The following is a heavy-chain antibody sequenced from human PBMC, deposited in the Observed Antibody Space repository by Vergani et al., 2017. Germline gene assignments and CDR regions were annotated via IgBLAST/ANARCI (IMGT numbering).Heavy chain of an antibody. CDR2: IKHSGST. CDR3: ARGPSAGWNDG. J-gene: IGHJ4*02. CDR1: GGSFSDYY. Sequence: QVPLQQWGAGLLKPSETLSLTRAVYGGSFSDYYWSWIRQPPGKGLEWIGEIKHSGSTNYNPSVKTRVTISVGTSTNQFSLKLRSVTAADTAVYYCARGPSAGWNDGWGQGSLVTVSS. V-gene: IGHV4-34*01. D-gene: IGHD1-1*01.